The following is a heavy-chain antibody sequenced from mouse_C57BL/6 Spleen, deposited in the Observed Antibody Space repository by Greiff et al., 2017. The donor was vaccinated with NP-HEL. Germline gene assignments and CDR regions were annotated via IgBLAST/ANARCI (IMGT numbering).Heavy chain of an antibody. CDR1: GFTFSDYG. V-gene: IGHV5-17*01. J-gene: IGHJ2*01. CDR2: ISSGSSTI. Sequence: EVKLMESGGGLVKPGGSLKLSCAASGFTFSDYGMHWVRQAPEKGLEWVAYISSGSSTIYYADTVKGRFTISRDNAKNTLFLQMTSLRSEDTAMYYCARPHFPNYFDYWGQGTTLTVSS. CDR3: ARPHFPNYFDY.